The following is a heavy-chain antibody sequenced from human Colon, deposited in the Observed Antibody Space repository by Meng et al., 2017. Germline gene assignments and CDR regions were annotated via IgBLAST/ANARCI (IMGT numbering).Heavy chain of an antibody. CDR2: IVHNSGDT. CDR3: ARSTPSLDY. CDR1: GYSCSDCY. J-gene: IGHJ4*02. V-gene: IGHV1-2*02. D-gene: IGHD2-15*01. Sequence: QVELVQSGTGVTRPGAAVKVSCKASGYSCSDCYIHWVRQAPGQGLEWMGWIVHNSGDTNYAQKFQGRVTMTRDTSISTTYMELIRLTSDDTAVYYCARSTPSLDYWGQGTLVTVSS.